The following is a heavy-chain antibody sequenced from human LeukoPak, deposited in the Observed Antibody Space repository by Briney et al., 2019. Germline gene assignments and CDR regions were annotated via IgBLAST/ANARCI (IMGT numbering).Heavy chain of an antibody. CDR3: ARGPTAVTTNYYYYYYMDV. J-gene: IGHJ6*03. V-gene: IGHV3-48*01. Sequence: GGSLRLSCAASGFTFSSYWMSWVRQAPGKGLEWVSYISSSSSTIYYADSVKGRFTISRDKAKNSLYLQMNSLRAEDTAVYYCARGPTAVTTNYYYYYYMDVWGKGTTVTVSS. CDR1: GFTFSSYW. CDR2: ISSSSSTI. D-gene: IGHD4-17*01.